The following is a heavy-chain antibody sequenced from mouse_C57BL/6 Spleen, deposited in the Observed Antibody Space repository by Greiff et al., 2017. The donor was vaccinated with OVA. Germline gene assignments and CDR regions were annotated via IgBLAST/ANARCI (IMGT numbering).Heavy chain of an antibody. CDR1: GFSLTSYG. J-gene: IGHJ4*01. V-gene: IGHV2-6*01. CDR3: ASDRGDGAMDY. D-gene: IGHD2-3*01. Sequence: QVQLKESGPGLVAPSQSLSITCTVSGFSLTSYGVDWVRQSPGKGLEWLGVIWGVGSTNYNSALKSRLSISKDNPKSQVFLKMNSLQTDDTAMYYCASDRGDGAMDYWGQGTSVTVSS. CDR2: IWGVGST.